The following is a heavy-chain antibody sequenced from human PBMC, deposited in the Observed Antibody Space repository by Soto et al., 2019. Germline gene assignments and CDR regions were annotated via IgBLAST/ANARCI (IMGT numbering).Heavy chain of an antibody. Sequence: QVQLVQSGAEVKNPGASVKVSCKASGYTFTRYGIGWARQAPGQGLEWMGWINTYNGKTNYAQNVQGRVTLTTDTSTSTAYMELRSLRSNDTAIYYCAMVDVYVTPSQQDVWGQGTTVIVSS. D-gene: IGHD3-16*01. CDR3: AMVDVYVTPSQQDV. CDR1: GYTFTRYG. J-gene: IGHJ6*02. CDR2: INTYNGKT. V-gene: IGHV1-18*01.